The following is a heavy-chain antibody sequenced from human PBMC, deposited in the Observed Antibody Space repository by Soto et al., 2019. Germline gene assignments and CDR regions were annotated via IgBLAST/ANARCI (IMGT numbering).Heavy chain of an antibody. CDR2: IYHSGST. V-gene: IGHV4-4*02. CDR1: GGSISSSNW. CDR3: ASVRGGYYYAMDV. D-gene: IGHD3-10*02. Sequence: QVQLQESGPGLVKPSGTLSLTCAVSGGSISSSNWWSWVRQPPGKGLEWIGEIYHSGSTTYNPSLTSRVTISVAKSKNQFSLKLSSVTAADTAVYYCASVRGGYYYAMDVWGQGTTVTVSS. J-gene: IGHJ6*02.